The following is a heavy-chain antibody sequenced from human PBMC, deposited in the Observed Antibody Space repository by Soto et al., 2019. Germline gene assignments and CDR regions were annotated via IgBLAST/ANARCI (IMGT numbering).Heavy chain of an antibody. Sequence: QVQLVASGGGVVQPGRSLRLSCAASGFTFSSYGMHWVRQAPGKGLEWVAVIWYDGSNKYYADSVKGRFTISRDNSKNTLYLQMNSLRAEDTAVYYCARDVNSYGYSEAAFDIWGQGTMVTVSS. D-gene: IGHD5-18*01. V-gene: IGHV3-33*01. J-gene: IGHJ3*02. CDR3: ARDVNSYGYSEAAFDI. CDR2: IWYDGSNK. CDR1: GFTFSSYG.